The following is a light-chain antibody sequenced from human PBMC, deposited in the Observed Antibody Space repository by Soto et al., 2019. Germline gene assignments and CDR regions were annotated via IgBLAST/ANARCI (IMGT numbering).Light chain of an antibody. CDR3: QHRGNWPA. CDR2: DAS. V-gene: IGKV3-11*01. Sequence: EVVLTQSPAILSLSPGERATLSCRASQSIGNSLAWYQQKPGRAPRLLIYDASNRATGIPGRISGSGSGTDFTLTISSLEVEDFAVYYCQHRGNWPAFGGGTKVEIK. J-gene: IGKJ4*01. CDR1: QSIGNS.